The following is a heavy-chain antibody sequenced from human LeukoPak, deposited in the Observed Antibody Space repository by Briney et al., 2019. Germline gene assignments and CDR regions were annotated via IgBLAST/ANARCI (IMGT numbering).Heavy chain of an antibody. Sequence: GGSLRLSCAASGFTFSSYAMHWVRQAPGKGLEWVAVISYDGSNKYYADSVKGRFTISRDNAKNSLYLQMNSLRAEDTAVYYCASHPSQYSSSWYNWFDPWGQGTLVTVSS. CDR1: GFTFSSYA. J-gene: IGHJ5*02. CDR2: ISYDGSNK. CDR3: ASHPSQYSSSWYNWFDP. V-gene: IGHV3-30-3*01. D-gene: IGHD6-13*01.